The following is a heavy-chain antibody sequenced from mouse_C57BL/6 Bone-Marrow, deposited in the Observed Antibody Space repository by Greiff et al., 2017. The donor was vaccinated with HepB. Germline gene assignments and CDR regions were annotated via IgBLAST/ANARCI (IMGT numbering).Heavy chain of an antibody. Sequence: QVQPQQPGTELVKPGASVKLSCKASGYTFTSYWMHWVKQRPGQGLEWIGNINPSNGGTNYNEKFKSKATLTVDKSSSTAYMQLSSLTSEDSAVYYCARSARSSWYFDVWGTGTTVTVSS. CDR2: INPSNGGT. J-gene: IGHJ1*03. CDR3: ARSARSSWYFDV. V-gene: IGHV1-53*01. CDR1: GYTFTSYW. D-gene: IGHD6-1*01.